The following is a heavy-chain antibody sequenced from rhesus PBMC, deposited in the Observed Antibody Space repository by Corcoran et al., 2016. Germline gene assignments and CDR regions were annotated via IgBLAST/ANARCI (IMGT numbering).Heavy chain of an antibody. CDR3: TTYEDDYGYYYTVCDY. V-gene: IGHV3-118*01. J-gene: IGHJ4*01. D-gene: IGHD3-9*01. CDR1: GFTFSSSA. Sequence: EVQLVESGGGLVQPGGSLRLSCAASGFTFSSSAMHWVRRASGKGLEWVGRIRSKANKYETGYAASVKGRFTISRDDSKNTAYLQMNSLKTEDTAVYYCTTYEDDYGYYYTVCDYWGQGVLVTVSS. CDR2: IRSKANKYET.